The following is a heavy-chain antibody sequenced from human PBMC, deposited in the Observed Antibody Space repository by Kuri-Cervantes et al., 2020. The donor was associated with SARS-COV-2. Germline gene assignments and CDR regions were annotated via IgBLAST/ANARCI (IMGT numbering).Heavy chain of an antibody. D-gene: IGHD2-2*01. CDR2: MYFNGRT. CDR1: GGSIRSYF. V-gene: IGHV4-59*12. CDR3: ARRAYCSSTSCSYNWFDP. Sequence: GSLRLSCNVSGGSIRSYFWSWIRQAPGKGLEWIGCMYFNGRTNYNPSLKRRVTISVDTSKNQFSRKLSSVTAAGTAVYYCARRAYCSSTSCSYNWFDPWGQGTLVTVSS. J-gene: IGHJ5*02.